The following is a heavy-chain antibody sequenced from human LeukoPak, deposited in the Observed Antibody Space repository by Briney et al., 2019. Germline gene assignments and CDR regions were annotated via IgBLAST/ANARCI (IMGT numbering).Heavy chain of an antibody. J-gene: IGHJ4*02. CDR2: INPNRGGA. Sequence: GASVKVSCKASGYTFTGYYMHWVRQAPGQGLEWMGWINPNRGGANYAQKFQGRVTMTSDTSISTAYMELSRLRSDDTAVYYCARGLDYYGSGSYYTLAGYWGQGTLVTVSS. D-gene: IGHD3-10*01. CDR3: ARGLDYYGSGSYYTLAGY. V-gene: IGHV1-2*02. CDR1: GYTFTGYY.